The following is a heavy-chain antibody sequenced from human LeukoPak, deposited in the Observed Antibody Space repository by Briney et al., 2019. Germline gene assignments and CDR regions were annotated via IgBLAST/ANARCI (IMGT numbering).Heavy chain of an antibody. D-gene: IGHD6-19*01. CDR3: ARGSSRQWLGDFDY. J-gene: IGHJ4*02. V-gene: IGHV4-59*01. Sequence: SETLSLTCTVSGGSISSYYWSWIRQPPGKGLEWIGYIYYSGSTNYNPSLKSRVTISVDTSKNQFSLKLSSVTAADTAVYYCARGSSRQWLGDFDYWGQGTLVTVSS. CDR2: IYYSGST. CDR1: GGSISSYY.